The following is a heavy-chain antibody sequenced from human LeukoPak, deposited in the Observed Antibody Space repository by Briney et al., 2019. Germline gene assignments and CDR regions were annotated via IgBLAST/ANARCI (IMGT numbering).Heavy chain of an antibody. Sequence: PSETLSLTCIVSGDSITGYYWSWVRQPPGKGLEWIGYIYYSGSTNYSPSLKSRISISLDTSKNQFSLKLSSVTAADTAVYYCARHNGGLGLSYPRWGQGTLVTVSS. J-gene: IGHJ4*02. CDR3: ARHNGGLGLSYPR. V-gene: IGHV4-59*08. D-gene: IGHD7-27*01. CDR2: IYYSGST. CDR1: GDSITGYY.